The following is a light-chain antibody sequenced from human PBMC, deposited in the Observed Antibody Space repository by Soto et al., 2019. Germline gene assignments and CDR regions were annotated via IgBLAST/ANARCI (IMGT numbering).Light chain of an antibody. J-gene: IGKJ4*01. CDR1: QSISSSY. Sequence: EIVLTQSPGTLSLSPGERATLSCRATQSISSSYLAWYQQKPGQAPRLLIYGASGRATGIPDRCSGSGSGTDFTLIISRLEPEDFAGYYCQQYGSSPLTFGGGTKVEIK. CDR2: GAS. CDR3: QQYGSSPLT. V-gene: IGKV3-20*01.